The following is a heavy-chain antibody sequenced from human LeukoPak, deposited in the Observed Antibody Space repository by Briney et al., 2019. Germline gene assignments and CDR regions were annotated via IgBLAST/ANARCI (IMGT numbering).Heavy chain of an antibody. J-gene: IGHJ6*02. CDR2: IIPIFGTA. CDR1: GGTFSSYA. CDR3: AREVARHYYYYGMDV. Sequence: SVKVSCKASGGTFSSYAISWVRQAPGQGLEWMGGIIPIFGTANCAQKFQGRVTITADESTSTAYMELSSLRSEDTAVYYCAREVARHYYYYGMDVWGQGTTVTVSS. V-gene: IGHV1-69*13.